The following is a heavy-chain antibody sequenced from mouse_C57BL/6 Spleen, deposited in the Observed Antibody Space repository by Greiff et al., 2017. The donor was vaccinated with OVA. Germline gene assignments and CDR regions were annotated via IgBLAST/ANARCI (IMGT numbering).Heavy chain of an antibody. D-gene: IGHD1-1*01. CDR1: GFTFSNYW. CDR3: TYGSHYYAMDY. J-gene: IGHJ4*01. V-gene: IGHV6-3*01. Sequence: EVKLQESGGGLVQPGGSMKLSCVASGFTFSNYWMNWVRQSPEKGLEWVAQIRLKSDNYATHYAESVKGRFTISRDDSKSSVYLQMNNLRAEDTGIYYCTYGSHYYAMDYWGQGTSVTVSS. CDR2: IRLKSDNYAT.